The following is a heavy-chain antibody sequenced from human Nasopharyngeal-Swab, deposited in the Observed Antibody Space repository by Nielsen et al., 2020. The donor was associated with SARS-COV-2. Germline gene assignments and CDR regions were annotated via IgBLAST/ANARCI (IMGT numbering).Heavy chain of an antibody. D-gene: IGHD6-6*01. CDR2: IIPIFGTA. J-gene: IGHJ4*02. CDR3: ARAVGRVAARYYFDY. Sequence: SVKVSCKASGGTFSSYAISLVRQAPGQGLEWMGGIIPIFGTANYAQKFQGRVTITADESTSTAYMELSSLRSEDTAVYYCARAVGRVAARYYFDYWGQGTLVTVSS. CDR1: GGTFSSYA. V-gene: IGHV1-69*13.